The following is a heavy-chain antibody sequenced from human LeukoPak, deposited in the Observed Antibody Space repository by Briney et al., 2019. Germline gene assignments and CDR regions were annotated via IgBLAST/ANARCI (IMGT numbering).Heavy chain of an antibody. CDR3: AKGRGAFDI. J-gene: IGHJ3*02. Sequence: GRSLRLSCVASGCTFSSYGTHSARQAPGKGLEWVAVISNDGSNKYYADSVKGRFTISRDNSKNTLYLQMDSLRAEDTAVYYCAKGRGAFDIWGQGTMVTVSS. V-gene: IGHV3-30*18. CDR1: GCTFSSYG. CDR2: ISNDGSNK. D-gene: IGHD3-10*01.